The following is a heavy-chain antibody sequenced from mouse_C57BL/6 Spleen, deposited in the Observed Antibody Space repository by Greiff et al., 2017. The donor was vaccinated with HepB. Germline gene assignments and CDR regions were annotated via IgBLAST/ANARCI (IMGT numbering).Heavy chain of an antibody. Sequence: VKLQQPGAELVRPGSSVKLSCKASGYTFTSYWMHWVKQRPIQGLEWIGNIDPSDSETHYNQKFKDKATLTVDKSSSTAYMQLSSLTSEDSAVYYCARWRFSYYAMDYWGQGTSVTVSS. CDR3: ARWRFSYYAMDY. CDR1: GYTFTSYW. V-gene: IGHV1-52*01. CDR2: IDPSDSET. J-gene: IGHJ4*01.